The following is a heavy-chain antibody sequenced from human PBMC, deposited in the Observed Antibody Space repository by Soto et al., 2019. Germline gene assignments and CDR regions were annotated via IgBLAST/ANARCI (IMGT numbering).Heavy chain of an antibody. CDR2: INHSGST. CDR3: ARGRGGYSYTDYYYGMDV. V-gene: IGHV4-34*01. Sequence: SETLSLTCAVYGGSFSGYYWSWIRQPPGKGLEWIGEINHSGSTNYNPSLKSRVTISVDTSKNQFSLKLSSVTAADTAVYYCARGRGGYSYTDYYYGMDVWGQGTTVTVSS. J-gene: IGHJ6*02. D-gene: IGHD5-18*01. CDR1: GGSFSGYY.